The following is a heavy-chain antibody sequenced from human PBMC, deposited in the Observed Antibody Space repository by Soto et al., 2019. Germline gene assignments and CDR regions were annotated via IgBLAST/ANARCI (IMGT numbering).Heavy chain of an antibody. CDR3: ARDKAGEHYFDY. CDR2: INAGNGNT. J-gene: IGHJ4*02. CDR1: GYTFTSYG. Sequence: ASVKVSCKASGYTFTSYGMHWVRQAPGQRLEWMGWINAGNGNTKYSQKFQGRVTITRDTSASTAYMELSSLRSEDTAVYYCARDKAGEHYFDYWGQGTLVTVSS. V-gene: IGHV1-3*01.